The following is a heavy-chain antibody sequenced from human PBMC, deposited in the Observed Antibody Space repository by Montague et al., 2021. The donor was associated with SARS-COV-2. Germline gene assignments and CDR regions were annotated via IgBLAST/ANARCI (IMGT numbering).Heavy chain of an antibody. D-gene: IGHD2-8*01. J-gene: IGHJ6*02. CDR2: IYYSGST. Sequence: SETLSLTCTVSGGSIGGFYWSWIRQPPGKGLEWIGHIYYSGSTKXXPSLESRVAVSVDRSKNQVSLKLTSVTAADTAVYYCARLLRSCTNGVCRTYYYYALDVWGQGTTVTVSS. CDR3: ARLLRSCTNGVCRTYYYYALDV. V-gene: IGHV4-59*01. CDR1: GGSIGGFY.